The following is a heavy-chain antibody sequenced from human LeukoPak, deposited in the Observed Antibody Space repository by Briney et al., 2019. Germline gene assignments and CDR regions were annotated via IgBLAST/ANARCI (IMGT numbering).Heavy chain of an antibody. Sequence: ASAKVSCKASGYTFTGYYMHWVRQAPGQGLEWMGWINPNSGGTNYAHKFQGWVTMTRDTSITTAYMELSRLRSHDTAVYYCARAGIVGAKTLGLRSDFDIWGQGTMVTVSS. D-gene: IGHD1-26*01. CDR1: GYTFTGYY. CDR2: INPNSGGT. J-gene: IGHJ3*02. CDR3: ARAGIVGAKTLGLRSDFDI. V-gene: IGHV1-2*04.